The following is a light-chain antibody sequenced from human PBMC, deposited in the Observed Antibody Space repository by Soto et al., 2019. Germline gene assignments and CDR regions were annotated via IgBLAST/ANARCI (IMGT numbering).Light chain of an antibody. CDR2: DAS. V-gene: IGKV3-11*01. CDR3: QQYGPSLIT. CDR1: QSINRH. J-gene: IGKJ5*01. Sequence: EIVLTQSPATLSFSPGERANLSCRASQSINRHLAWYRQKPGQAPRLLIYDASNRATGIPARFSGSGSGTDFTLTISRPEPEDYALYYCQQYGPSLITFGQGTRLEIK.